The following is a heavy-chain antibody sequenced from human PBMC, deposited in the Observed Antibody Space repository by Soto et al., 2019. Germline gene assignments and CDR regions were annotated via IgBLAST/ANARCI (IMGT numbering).Heavy chain of an antibody. Sequence: SETLSLTCTVSGGSISSYYWSWIRQPPGKGLEWIGYIYYSGSTNYNPSLKSRVTISVDTSKNQFSLKLSSVTAADTAVYYCARDPGYSYGYDYWGQRTLLTVSS. D-gene: IGHD5-18*01. CDR1: GGSISSYY. J-gene: IGHJ4*02. CDR3: ARDPGYSYGYDY. CDR2: IYYSGST. V-gene: IGHV4-59*12.